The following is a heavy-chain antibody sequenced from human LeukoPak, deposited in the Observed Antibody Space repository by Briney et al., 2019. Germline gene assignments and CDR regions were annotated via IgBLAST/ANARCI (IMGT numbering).Heavy chain of an antibody. J-gene: IGHJ4*02. CDR2: IIPIFSRA. Sequence: SVKVSCTASGGTFTTFAINWVRQAPGQGLEWMGGIIPIFSRANYAQKFQGRVTITADKATSTSYMELTSLTSEDTAVYYCARGDHPDCSSTSCYGAFWGQGTLVTVSS. V-gene: IGHV1-69*06. CDR3: ARGDHPDCSSTSCYGAF. CDR1: GGTFTTFA. D-gene: IGHD2-2*01.